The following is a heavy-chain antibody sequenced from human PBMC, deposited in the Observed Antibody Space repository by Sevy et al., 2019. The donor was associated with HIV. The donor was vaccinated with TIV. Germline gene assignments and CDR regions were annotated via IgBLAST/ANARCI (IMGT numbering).Heavy chain of an antibody. Sequence: ASVKVSCKASGGTFSSYAISWVRQAPGQGLEWMGGIIPIFGTANYAQKFQGRVTITADKSTITAYMELSSLRSEDTAVYYCARTDDYGDLLNAFDIWGQGTMVTVSS. CDR1: GGTFSSYA. V-gene: IGHV1-69*06. CDR2: IIPIFGTA. CDR3: ARTDDYGDLLNAFDI. J-gene: IGHJ3*02. D-gene: IGHD4-17*01.